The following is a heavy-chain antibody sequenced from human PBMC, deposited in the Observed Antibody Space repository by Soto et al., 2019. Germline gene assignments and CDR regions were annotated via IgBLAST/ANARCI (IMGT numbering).Heavy chain of an antibody. V-gene: IGHV3-11*01. CDR3: ARDLGYYASDGYFDY. CDR1: GFTFSYYY. CDR2: ISSSGSII. Sequence: GGSRRLSCTASGFTFSYYYMSWIRQAPGKGLEWVSYISSSGSIIYYADSVKGRFTISRDNAKNSLYLQLNSLRAEDTAVYDCARDLGYYASDGYFDYWGQGTVVTVSS. D-gene: IGHD3-22*01. J-gene: IGHJ4*02.